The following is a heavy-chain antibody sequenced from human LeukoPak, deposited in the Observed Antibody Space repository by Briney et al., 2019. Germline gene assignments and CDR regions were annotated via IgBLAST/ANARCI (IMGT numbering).Heavy chain of an antibody. CDR1: GFTFSSYG. V-gene: IGHV3-23*01. CDR2: ISGSGGST. Sequence: GGSLRLSCAASGFTFSSYGMSWVRQAPGKGLEWVSAISGSGGSTYYADSVKGRFTISRDNSKNTLYLQMNSLRAEDTAVYYCAKAPVTTCSGAYCYPFDYWGQGTLVTVSS. D-gene: IGHD2-21*01. J-gene: IGHJ4*02. CDR3: AKAPVTTCSGAYCYPFDY.